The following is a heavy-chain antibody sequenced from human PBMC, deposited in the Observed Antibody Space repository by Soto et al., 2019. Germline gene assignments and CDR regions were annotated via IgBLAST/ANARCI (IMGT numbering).Heavy chain of an antibody. Sequence: QEQLQQWGAGLLKPSETLSLTCVVYGGSFSGYYWSWIRQPPGKGLEWLGEINHSGNTNYNPSLKSRVTISIDTSKNQFALKLNSVTAADTAVYYCARGPAVTLPWDFIDSWGQGTLVAVSS. J-gene: IGHJ4*02. CDR3: ARGPAVTLPWDFIDS. D-gene: IGHD4-17*01. V-gene: IGHV4-34*01. CDR2: INHSGNT. CDR1: GGSFSGYY.